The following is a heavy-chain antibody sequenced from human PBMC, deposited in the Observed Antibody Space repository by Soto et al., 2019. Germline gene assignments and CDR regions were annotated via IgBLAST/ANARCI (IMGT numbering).Heavy chain of an antibody. J-gene: IGHJ4*02. Sequence: QVQLVESGGGVVQPGTSLRLSCATSGLTFTKYGFHWVRQSPGKGLEWVAFIWHDGSQKYYADSVKGRFTISRDSSKEPVLLERNSLRDEETGVYYWARERWQCEYCGGGGGCVGGYWGQGTLVTVSS. D-gene: IGHD2-21*01. CDR2: IWHDGSQK. CDR3: ARERWQCEYCGGGGGCVGGY. V-gene: IGHV3-33*01. CDR1: GLTFTKYG.